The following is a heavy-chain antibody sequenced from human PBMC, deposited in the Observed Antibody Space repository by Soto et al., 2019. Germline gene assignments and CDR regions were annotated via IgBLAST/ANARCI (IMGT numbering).Heavy chain of an antibody. CDR2: IYYSGST. CDR3: ARGYYDILTGQYYFDY. Sequence: SETLSLTCTVSGGSISSYYWSWIRQPPGKGLEWIGYIYYSGSTNYNPSLKSRVTISVDTSKNQFSLKLSSVTAADTAVYYCARGYYDILTGQYYFDYWGQGTLVTVSS. CDR1: GGSISSYY. V-gene: IGHV4-59*01. J-gene: IGHJ4*02. D-gene: IGHD3-9*01.